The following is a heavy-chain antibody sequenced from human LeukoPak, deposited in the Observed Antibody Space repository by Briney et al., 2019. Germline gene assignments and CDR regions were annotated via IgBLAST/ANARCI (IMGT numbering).Heavy chain of an antibody. Sequence: GGSLRLSCAASGFTVSSNYMSWVRQAPGKGLEWVSVIYSGGSTYYADSVKGRFTISGENSKNTLYLQMNSLRAEDTAVYYCAREHPPAIAAVTWGQGTLVTVSS. D-gene: IGHD6-13*01. CDR2: IYSGGST. J-gene: IGHJ5*02. CDR3: AREHPPAIAAVT. V-gene: IGHV3-53*01. CDR1: GFTVSSNY.